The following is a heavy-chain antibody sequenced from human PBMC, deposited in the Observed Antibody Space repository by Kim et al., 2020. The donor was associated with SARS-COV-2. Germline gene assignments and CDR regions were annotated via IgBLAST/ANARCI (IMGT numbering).Heavy chain of an antibody. CDR3: ARDRSGDNYYYGLDV. J-gene: IGHJ6*02. D-gene: IGHD3-22*01. Sequence: ASVKVSCKASGYTFSQYGISWVRQAPGKGLEWMGWVSEYDTRTNYGKKFKGRVTMTTDRGTSTVFMELRRLRSDDTAVYYCARDRSGDNYYYGLDVWGQGTTVIVSS. V-gene: IGHV1-18*01. CDR2: VSEYDTRT. CDR1: GYTFSQYG.